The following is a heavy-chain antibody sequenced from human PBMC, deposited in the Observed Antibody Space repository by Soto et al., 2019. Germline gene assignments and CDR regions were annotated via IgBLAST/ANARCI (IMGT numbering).Heavy chain of an antibody. CDR1: GGSISSYY. Sequence: SETLSLTCTVSGGSISSYYWSWIRQPPGKGLEWIGYIYYSGSTNYNPSLKSRVTISVDTSKNQFSLKLSSVTAADTAVYYCARDGDPEGVDVWGKGTTVTVSS. CDR3: ARDGDPEGVDV. D-gene: IGHD7-27*01. V-gene: IGHV4-59*01. CDR2: IYYSGST. J-gene: IGHJ6*04.